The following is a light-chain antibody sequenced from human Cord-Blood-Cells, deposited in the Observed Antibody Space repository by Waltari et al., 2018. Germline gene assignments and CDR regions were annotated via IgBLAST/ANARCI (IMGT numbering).Light chain of an antibody. CDR3: QQYYSTPWT. CDR1: QSVLYSSNNKSY. Sequence: DIVMTQSPDSLAVSLAETATINCKSSQSVLYSSNNKSYLAWYQQKPGQPPKLLIYWAATREAGVPDRFSGSGSGTDFTLTISSLQAEDVAVYYCQQYYSTPWTFGQGTKVEIK. CDR2: WAA. V-gene: IGKV4-1*01. J-gene: IGKJ1*01.